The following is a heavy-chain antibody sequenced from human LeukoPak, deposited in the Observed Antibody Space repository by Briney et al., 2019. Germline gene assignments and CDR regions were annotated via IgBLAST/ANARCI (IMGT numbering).Heavy chain of an antibody. CDR2: FDPEDGET. V-gene: IGHV1-24*01. CDR3: ATDRTARLRSVNFDY. CDR1: GYTLTELS. Sequence: GASVKVSCKVSGYTLTELSMHWVRQAPGKGLAWMGGFDPEDGETIYAQKFQGRVTMTEDTSTDTAYMELSSLRSEDAAVYYCATDRTARLRSVNFDYWGQGTLVTVSS. J-gene: IGHJ4*02. D-gene: IGHD6-6*01.